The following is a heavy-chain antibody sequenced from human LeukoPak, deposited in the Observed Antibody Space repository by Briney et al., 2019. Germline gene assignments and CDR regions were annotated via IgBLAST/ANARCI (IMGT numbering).Heavy chain of an antibody. CDR1: GFTFSSYS. Sequence: GGSLRLSCAASGFTFSSYSMNWVRQAPGKGLEWVAVISYDGSNKYYADSVKGRFTISRDNSKNTLYLQMNSLRAEDTAVYYCAKDLWFGELYGFLIDYWGQGTLVTVSS. CDR2: ISYDGSNK. CDR3: AKDLWFGELYGFLIDY. V-gene: IGHV3-30*18. J-gene: IGHJ4*02. D-gene: IGHD3-10*01.